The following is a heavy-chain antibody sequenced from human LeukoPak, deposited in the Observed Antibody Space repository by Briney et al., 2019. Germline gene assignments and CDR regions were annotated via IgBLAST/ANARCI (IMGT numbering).Heavy chain of an antibody. Sequence: SGGSLRLSCTVSGFTVSSNSMSWVRQAPGKGLEWVSFIYSDNTHYSDSVKGRFTISRDNSKNTLYLQMNSLRAEDTAVYYCARKGVGAFDIWGQGTMVTVSS. CDR2: IYSDNT. J-gene: IGHJ3*02. V-gene: IGHV3-53*01. CDR3: ARKGVGAFDI. CDR1: GFTVSSNS.